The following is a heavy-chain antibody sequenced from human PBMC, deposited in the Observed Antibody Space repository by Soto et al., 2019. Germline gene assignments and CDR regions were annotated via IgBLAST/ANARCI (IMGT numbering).Heavy chain of an antibody. J-gene: IGHJ5*02. V-gene: IGHV5-51*01. CDR1: GYKFTSSW. CDR3: ARKDKSGYFNWFDP. D-gene: IGHD3-22*01. CDR2: SFPSDSET. Sequence: GESLKISCRTSGYKFTSSWIAWGRQMPGKGLEWMGISFPSDSETRYSPSFQGQVTISADRSTSTVCLQWASLKASDTAVYFCARKDKSGYFNWFDPWGQGTLVTVSS.